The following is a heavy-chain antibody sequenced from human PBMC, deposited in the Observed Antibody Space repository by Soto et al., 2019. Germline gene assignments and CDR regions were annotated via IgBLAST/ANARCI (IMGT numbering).Heavy chain of an antibody. CDR1: GFTFSSYS. CDR2: IGRSDNNI. J-gene: IGHJ4*02. V-gene: IGHV3-48*02. Sequence: EAQLLESGGGLVQPGGSLRLSCAASGFTFSSYSMNWVRLAPGKGLEWISYIGRSDNNIHYADSVKGRFTISRDNAKSSLYMQKDSLRYDYTAVHYYKRKTNADSWGQGTLVTVSS. CDR3: KRKTNADS.